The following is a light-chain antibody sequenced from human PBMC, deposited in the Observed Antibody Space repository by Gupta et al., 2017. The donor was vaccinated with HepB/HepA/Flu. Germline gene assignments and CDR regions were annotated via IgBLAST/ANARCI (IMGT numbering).Light chain of an antibody. CDR1: SLRSYY. J-gene: IGLJ2*01. Sequence: SSELTQDPAVSVALGQTVRITCQGDSLRSYYASWYQQKPGQAPVLVIYGKNNRPSGIPDRFSGSSSGNTASLTITGAQAEDEADYYCNSRDSSGNYLVVFGGGTKLTVL. V-gene: IGLV3-19*01. CDR3: NSRDSSGNYLVV. CDR2: GKN.